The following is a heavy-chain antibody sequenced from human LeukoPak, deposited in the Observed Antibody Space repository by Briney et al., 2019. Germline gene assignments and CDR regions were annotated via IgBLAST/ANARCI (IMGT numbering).Heavy chain of an antibody. CDR1: GYTFTSYG. J-gene: IGHJ4*02. CDR3: AREGPYDYVWGSYRYAPFDY. D-gene: IGHD3-16*02. V-gene: IGHV1-18*01. CDR2: ISAYNGNT. Sequence: ASVKVSCKASGYTFTSYGISWVRQAPGQGLEWMGWISAYNGNTNYAQKLQGRVTMTTDTSTSTAYMELRSLRSDDTAVYYCAREGPYDYVWGSYRYAPFDYWGQGTLVTVSS.